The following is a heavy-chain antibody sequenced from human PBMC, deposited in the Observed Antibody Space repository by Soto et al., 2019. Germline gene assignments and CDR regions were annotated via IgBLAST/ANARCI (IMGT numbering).Heavy chain of an antibody. CDR2: IKSKTDGGTT. V-gene: IGHV3-15*07. D-gene: IGHD2-2*01. CDR1: GFTFSNAW. Sequence: PGGSLRVSSAAAGFTFSNAWMNWVRQKTGKGLEWVGRIKSKTDGGTTDYAAPVKGRFTISRDDSKNTLYLQMNSLKTEDTAVYYCTTDPPTVPQKGLWGQGTLVTVSS. CDR3: TTDPPTVPQKGL. J-gene: IGHJ4*02.